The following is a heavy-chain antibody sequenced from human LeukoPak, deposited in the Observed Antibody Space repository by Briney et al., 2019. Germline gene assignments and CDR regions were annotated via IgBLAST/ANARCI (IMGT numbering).Heavy chain of an antibody. D-gene: IGHD6-13*01. J-gene: IGHJ4*02. CDR3: TKDDSSSWYDYFFDY. CDR1: GFAFSSSS. V-gene: IGHV3-23*01. Sequence: GGSLRLSCATSGFAFSSSSMSWVRQAPGKGLERVSTISGAGGSSWYAESVKGRFSISRDNFMNSVSLQMSSLRVEDTAIYYCTKDDSSSWYDYFFDYWGQGTLVTVSS. CDR2: ISGAGGSS.